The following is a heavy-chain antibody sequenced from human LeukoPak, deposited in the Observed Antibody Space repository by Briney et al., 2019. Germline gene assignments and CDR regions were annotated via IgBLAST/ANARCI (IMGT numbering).Heavy chain of an antibody. Sequence: SETLSLTCTVSGGSISNYYWSWIRQPPGKGLEWFGYIYYSGSTNYNPSLKSRVTISVDTSSNQFSLRLNSVTAADTAVYYCARRAYGSGSFNRYHFDYWGQGTLVAVSS. CDR2: IYYSGST. CDR1: GGSISNYY. D-gene: IGHD3-10*01. V-gene: IGHV4-59*08. J-gene: IGHJ4*02. CDR3: ARRAYGSGSFNRYHFDY.